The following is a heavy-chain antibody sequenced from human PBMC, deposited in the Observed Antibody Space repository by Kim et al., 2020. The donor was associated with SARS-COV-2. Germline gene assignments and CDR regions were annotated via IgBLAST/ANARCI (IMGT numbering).Heavy chain of an antibody. V-gene: IGHV4-34*01. CDR2: ITHSGST. CDR3: ARAPIAVAGTGDGVDT. CDR1: GGSFSGYY. Sequence: SETLSLTCAVYGGSFSGYYWNWIRQPPGKGLEWIGEITHSGSTNYNPSLKSRVTISVDTSKKQFSLKLTSVTAADTAVYYCARAPIAVAGTGDGVDTWGQGTMVTVSS. D-gene: IGHD6-19*01. J-gene: IGHJ3*02.